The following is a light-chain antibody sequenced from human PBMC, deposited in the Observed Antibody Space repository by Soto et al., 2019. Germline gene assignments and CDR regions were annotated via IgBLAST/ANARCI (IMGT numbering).Light chain of an antibody. Sequence: DIQMTQSPSSLSASIGDRVTITCRASQGINNFLAWYQQKPGEAPKLLLYAASILRSGVPSRFSGSGSGTDFTLTISSLQPEDVATYYCQKHNSPPRTFGQGTRV. J-gene: IGKJ1*01. CDR3: QKHNSPPRT. CDR1: QGINNF. V-gene: IGKV1-27*01. CDR2: AAS.